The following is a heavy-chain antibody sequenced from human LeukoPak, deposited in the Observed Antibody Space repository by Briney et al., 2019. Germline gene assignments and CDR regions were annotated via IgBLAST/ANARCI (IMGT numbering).Heavy chain of an antibody. CDR2: IYYSGST. CDR3: AREIAAAGIRNFDY. J-gene: IGHJ4*02. V-gene: IGHV4-59*01. D-gene: IGHD6-13*01. Sequence: SETLSLTCTVSGVSISSYYWSWIRQPPGKGLEWIGYIYYSGSTNYNPSLKSRVTISVDTSKHQFSLKLSSVTAADTAVYYCAREIAAAGIRNFDYWGQGTLVTVSS. CDR1: GVSISSYY.